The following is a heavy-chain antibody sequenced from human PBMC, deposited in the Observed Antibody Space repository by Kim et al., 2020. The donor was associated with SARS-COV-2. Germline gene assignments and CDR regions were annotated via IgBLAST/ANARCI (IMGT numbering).Heavy chain of an antibody. CDR2: IKQDGSEK. V-gene: IGHV3-7*03. J-gene: IGHJ4*02. Sequence: GGSLRLSCAASGFTFSSYWMSWVRQAPGKGLEWVANIKQDGSEKYYVDSVKGRFTISRDNAKNSLYLQMNSLRAEDTAVYYCARRAPYYDILTGYSLEFDYWGQGTLVTVSS. CDR3: ARRAPYYDILTGYSLEFDY. D-gene: IGHD3-9*01. CDR1: GFTFSSYW.